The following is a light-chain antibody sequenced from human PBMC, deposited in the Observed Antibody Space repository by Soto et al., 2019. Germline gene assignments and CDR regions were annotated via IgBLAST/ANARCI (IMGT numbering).Light chain of an antibody. CDR2: GAS. J-gene: IGKJ1*01. Sequence: ELVLTQSPGTLSLSPGARATLSCRASQSVSSSYLAWYQQKPGQAPRLLIYGASSRATGIPDRFSGSGSGTDLTITISRLEPEDFEVYYCQQYGSSPQTFGQGTKVDIK. CDR3: QQYGSSPQT. CDR1: QSVSSSY. V-gene: IGKV3-20*01.